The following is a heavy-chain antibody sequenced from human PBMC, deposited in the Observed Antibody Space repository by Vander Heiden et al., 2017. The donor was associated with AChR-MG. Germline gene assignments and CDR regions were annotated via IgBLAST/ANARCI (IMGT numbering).Heavy chain of an antibody. J-gene: IGHJ4*02. CDR2: FIPNFSTA. CDR1: RGPFSSYA. D-gene: IGHD3-22*01. CDR3: ARAVTYYYDSSGHSYYFDY. V-gene: IGHV1-69*01. Sequence: QVTLVQSGAEVKKPGSSVKVSCKASRGPFSSYATGWVRRSPGQGLGWRGGFIPNFSTANYAQKFQGRVTITTDESTSTAYMELSSLRSEDTAVYYCARAVTYYYDSSGHSYYFDYWGQGTLVTVSS.